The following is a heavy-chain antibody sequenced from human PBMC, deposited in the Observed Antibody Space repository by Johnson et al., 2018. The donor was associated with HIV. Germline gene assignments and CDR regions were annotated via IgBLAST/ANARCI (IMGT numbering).Heavy chain of an antibody. J-gene: IGHJ3*02. CDR3: ARGWDAFDI. Sequence: QMQLVESGGGVVQPGRSLRLSCAASGFTFSSYAMHWVRQAPGKGLEWVAVISYDGSNKYYADSVKGRFTISRDNSKNTLYLQMNSLRAEDTAVYYCARGWDAFDIWGQGTMVTVSS. CDR1: GFTFSSYA. V-gene: IGHV3-30-3*01. D-gene: IGHD5-24*01. CDR2: ISYDGSNK.